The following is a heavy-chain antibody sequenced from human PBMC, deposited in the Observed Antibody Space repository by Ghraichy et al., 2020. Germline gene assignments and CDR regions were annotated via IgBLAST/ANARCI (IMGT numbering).Heavy chain of an antibody. D-gene: IGHD2-2*01. CDR3: ARVPYQLLNYYYYYMDV. J-gene: IGHJ6*03. CDR2: ISSSSSTI. Sequence: GGSLRLSCAASGFTFSSYSMNWVRQAPGKGLEWVSYISSSSSTIYYADSVKGRFTISRDNAKNSLYLQMNSLRDEDTAVYYCARVPYQLLNYYYYYMDVWGKGTTVTVSS. V-gene: IGHV3-48*02. CDR1: GFTFSSYS.